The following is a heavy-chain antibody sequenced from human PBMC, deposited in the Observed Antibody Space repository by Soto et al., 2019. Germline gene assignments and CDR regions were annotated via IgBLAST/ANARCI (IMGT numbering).Heavy chain of an antibody. CDR1: GFTFSSYG. V-gene: IGHV3-33*01. Sequence: GGSLRLSCAASGFTFSSYGMHWVRQAPGKGLEWVAVIWYDGSNKYYADSVKGRFTISRDNSKNTLYLQMNSLRAEDTAVYYCARAGYCSSTSCYELDYWGQGTLVTVSS. CDR3: ARAGYCSSTSCYELDY. J-gene: IGHJ4*02. D-gene: IGHD2-2*03. CDR2: IWYDGSNK.